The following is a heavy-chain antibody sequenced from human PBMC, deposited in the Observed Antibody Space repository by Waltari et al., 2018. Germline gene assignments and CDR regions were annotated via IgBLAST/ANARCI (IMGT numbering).Heavy chain of an antibody. CDR1: GVSFDTHA. Sequence: EVQLLESVGGLVPPGGSLRLSCAASGVSFDTHAMTWFRQAPGQGLKWVSTISSSSAGTYYADSVKGRFTISRDNSKSAFYLQMDGLTVEDTAVYFCARGGFGTTYIFDHWGQGVLVTVSS. J-gene: IGHJ4*02. D-gene: IGHD3-10*01. CDR2: ISSSSAGT. CDR3: ARGGFGTTYIFDH. V-gene: IGHV3-23*01.